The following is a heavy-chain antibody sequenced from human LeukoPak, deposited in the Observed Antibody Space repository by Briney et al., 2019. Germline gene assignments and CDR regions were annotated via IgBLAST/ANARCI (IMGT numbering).Heavy chain of an antibody. V-gene: IGHV3-74*01. CDR2: INSDGSST. D-gene: IGHD3-9*01. J-gene: IGHJ4*02. CDR3: VRDAWGWLFDS. Sequence: GGSLRLSCAASGFTFSSYWMHWVRQAPGKGLVWVSRINSDGSSTSNADSVKGRFIISRDNSKNALYLEMNNLRAEDTAMYYCVRDAWGWLFDSWGLGTLVTVSA. CDR1: GFTFSSYW.